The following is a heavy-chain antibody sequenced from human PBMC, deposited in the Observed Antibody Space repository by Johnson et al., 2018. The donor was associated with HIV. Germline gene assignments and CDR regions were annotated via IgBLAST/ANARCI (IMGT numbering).Heavy chain of an antibody. V-gene: IGHV3-66*01. CDR2: IYSGGST. D-gene: IGHD5-18*01. Sequence: VQLVESGGGLVQPGGSLRLSCAASGFTVSNNYMSWVRQAPGQGLEWVSVIYSGGSTYYADSVKGRFTISRDNSKNSLYLQMNSLRAEDTALYYCAKDRYSYGTDAFDIWGQGTLVTVSS. CDR3: AKDRYSYGTDAFDI. CDR1: GFTVSNNY. J-gene: IGHJ3*02.